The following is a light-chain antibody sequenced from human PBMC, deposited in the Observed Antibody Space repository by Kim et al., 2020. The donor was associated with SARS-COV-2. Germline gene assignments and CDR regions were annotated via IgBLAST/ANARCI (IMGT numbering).Light chain of an antibody. J-gene: IGLJ1*01. Sequence: RVTISCTGSSSNIGAGFDVHWYRQLPGTAPKLLIYANKNRPSGVPDRFSGSKSGTSASLAITDLQAEDEADFYCQSYDSSLNLYVFGTGTTVTVL. V-gene: IGLV1-40*01. CDR1: SSNIGAGFD. CDR3: QSYDSSLNLYV. CDR2: ANK.